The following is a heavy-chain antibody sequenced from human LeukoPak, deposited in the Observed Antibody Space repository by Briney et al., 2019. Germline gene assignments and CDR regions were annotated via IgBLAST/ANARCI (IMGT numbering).Heavy chain of an antibody. Sequence: PGGSLRLSCTVSGFTLSTYSLNWVRRAPGKGLEWVSLMTNSRSYYADSVKGRFTISRDNAKNSLDLVMSSLRVDDTAVYYCARAINWADAFDIWGQGTMVTVSS. V-gene: IGHV3-21*01. CDR1: GFTLSTYS. J-gene: IGHJ3*02. CDR3: ARAINWADAFDI. D-gene: IGHD1-1*01. CDR2: MTNSRSY.